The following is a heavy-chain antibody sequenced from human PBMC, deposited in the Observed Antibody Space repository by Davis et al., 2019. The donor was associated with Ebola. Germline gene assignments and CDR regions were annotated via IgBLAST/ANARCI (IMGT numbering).Heavy chain of an antibody. CDR2: IRYDGSNK. D-gene: IGHD2-8*02. Sequence: PGGSLRLSYAASGFTFDDYGMHWVRQAPGKGLEWVAFIRYDGSNKYYGDSVMGRFTISRDNSKNTLSLQMNSLRAEDTAVYYCAEIYWVRYGMDVWGQGTTVTVSS. V-gene: IGHV3-30*02. CDR3: AEIYWVRYGMDV. CDR1: GFTFDDYG. J-gene: IGHJ6*02.